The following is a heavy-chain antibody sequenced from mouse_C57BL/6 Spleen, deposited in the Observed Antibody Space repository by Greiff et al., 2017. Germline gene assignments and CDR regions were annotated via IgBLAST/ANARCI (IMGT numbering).Heavy chain of an antibody. CDR3: APYYSNYLYAMDY. Sequence: VQLQQPGAELVKPGASVKLSCKASGYTFTSYWMQWVKQRPGQGLEWIGEIDPSDSYTNYNQKFKGKATLTVDTSSSTAYMQLSSLTSEDSAVYYCAPYYSNYLYAMDYWGQGTSVTVSS. D-gene: IGHD2-5*01. J-gene: IGHJ4*01. CDR2: IDPSDSYT. V-gene: IGHV1-50*01. CDR1: GYTFTSYW.